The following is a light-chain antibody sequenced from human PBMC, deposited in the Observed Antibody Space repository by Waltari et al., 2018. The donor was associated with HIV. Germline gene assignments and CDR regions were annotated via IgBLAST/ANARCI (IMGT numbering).Light chain of an antibody. V-gene: IGLV2-18*02. CDR2: EVT. CDR1: NSAIGGYDR. CDR3: SSYSATNTVV. Sequence: QSALTQPPSVSGSPGQSVTISCAGTNSAIGGYDRVSWYQQPPGTAPNPLIYEVTNRPSGVPGRFSASKSGTTASLTISGLQAGDEGDYYCSSYSATNTVVFGGGTKLTVL. J-gene: IGLJ2*01.